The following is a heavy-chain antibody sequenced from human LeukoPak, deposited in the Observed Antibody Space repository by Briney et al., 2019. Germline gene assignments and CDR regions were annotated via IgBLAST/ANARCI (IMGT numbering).Heavy chain of an antibody. CDR1: GGTFSSYA. CDR2: INPNSGGT. J-gene: IGHJ6*03. Sequence: ASVKVSCKASGGTFSSYAISWVRQAPGQGLEWMGWINPNSGGTNYAQKFQGRVTMTRDTSISTAYMELSRLRPDDTAVYYCARDQNIVVVPAAPGRYYYYMDVWGKGTTVTVSS. V-gene: IGHV1-2*02. CDR3: ARDQNIVVVPAAPGRYYYYMDV. D-gene: IGHD2-2*01.